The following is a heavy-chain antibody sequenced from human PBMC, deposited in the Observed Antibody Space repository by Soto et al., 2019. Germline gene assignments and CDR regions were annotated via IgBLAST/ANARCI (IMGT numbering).Heavy chain of an antibody. CDR1: GGSISNSRYY. J-gene: IGHJ5*02. V-gene: IGHV4-39*02. CDR2: IYHTGNT. CDR3: ARDYYDSSDYTTNWFDP. Sequence: SETLSLTCTVSGGSISNSRYYWAWIRQPPGKGLEWIGSIYHTGNTYYNTSLRSQDTISVDTSKNKITLKLTYVTAADTAVYYCARDYYDSSDYTTNWFDPWGQGTLVTVS. D-gene: IGHD3-22*01.